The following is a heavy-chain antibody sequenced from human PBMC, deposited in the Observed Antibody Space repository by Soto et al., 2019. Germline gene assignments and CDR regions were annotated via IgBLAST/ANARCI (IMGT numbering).Heavy chain of an antibody. V-gene: IGHV3-48*01. D-gene: IGHD2-15*01. J-gene: IGHJ6*02. CDR1: GFTFSSYS. CDR2: ISSSSSTI. Sequence: EVQLVESGGGLVQPGGSLRLSCAASGFTFSSYSMNWVRQAPGKGLEWVSYISSSSSTIYYADSVKGRFTISRDNAKNSLYLQMNSLRAEDTAVYYCAQILRYYYYYGMDVWGQGTTVTVSS. CDR3: AQILRYYYYYGMDV.